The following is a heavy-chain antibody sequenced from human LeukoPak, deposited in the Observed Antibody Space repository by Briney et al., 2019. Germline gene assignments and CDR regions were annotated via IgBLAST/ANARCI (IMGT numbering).Heavy chain of an antibody. D-gene: IGHD1-7*01. CDR1: GFTFDDYG. CDR2: INWNGGST. J-gene: IGHJ5*02. Sequence: GGSLRLSCAASGFTFDDYGMSWVRQAPGKGLEWVSDINWNGGSTGYAGSVKGRFTISRDNAKNSLYLQMNSLRAEDTALYYCARGLGDNWNYGWFDPWGQGTLVTVSS. V-gene: IGHV3-20*04. CDR3: ARGLGDNWNYGWFDP.